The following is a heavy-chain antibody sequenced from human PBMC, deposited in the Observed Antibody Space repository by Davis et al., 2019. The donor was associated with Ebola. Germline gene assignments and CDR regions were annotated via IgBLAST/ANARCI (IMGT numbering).Heavy chain of an antibody. J-gene: IGHJ6*02. CDR3: TTLGSIVLDGMDV. D-gene: IGHD2/OR15-2a*01. CDR1: GFTFSSYW. CDR2: IKQDGSEK. V-gene: IGHV3-7*03. Sequence: GGSLRLSCAASGFTFSSYWMSWVRQAPGKGLEWVANIKQDGSEKYYVDSVKGRFTISRDNAKNSLYLQMNSLRAEDTAVYYCTTLGSIVLDGMDVWGQGTTVTVSS.